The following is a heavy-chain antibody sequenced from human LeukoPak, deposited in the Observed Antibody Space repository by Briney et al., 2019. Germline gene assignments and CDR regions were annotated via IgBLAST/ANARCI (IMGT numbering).Heavy chain of an antibody. CDR2: ISRSGDST. D-gene: IGHD5-12*01. J-gene: IGHJ5*02. CDR1: GFTFTGHS. Sequence: GGSLRLSCVASGFTFTGHSMHWVRQAPGKGLEWVSAISRSGDSTYYADSVKGRFTISRDSSKNTLYLQMNSLRAEDPAVYYCAKEQRGYTGYAVGSWFDPWGQGTLVTVSS. V-gene: IGHV3-23*01. CDR3: AKEQRGYTGYAVGSWFDP.